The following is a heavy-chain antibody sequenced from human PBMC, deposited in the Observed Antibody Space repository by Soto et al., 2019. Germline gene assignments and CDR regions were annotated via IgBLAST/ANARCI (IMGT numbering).Heavy chain of an antibody. D-gene: IGHD3-22*01. CDR1: GGSISSYY. V-gene: IGHV4-59*01. Sequence: QVQLQESGPGLVKPSETLSLTCTVSGGSISSYYWSWIRQPPGKGLEWIGYIYYSGSTNYNPSLKSRAAISVDTPKNQCSLKLSSVTAADTAVYYCDRESWYYYDSSRLDYWGQGTLVTVSS. CDR3: DRESWYYYDSSRLDY. CDR2: IYYSGST. J-gene: IGHJ4*02.